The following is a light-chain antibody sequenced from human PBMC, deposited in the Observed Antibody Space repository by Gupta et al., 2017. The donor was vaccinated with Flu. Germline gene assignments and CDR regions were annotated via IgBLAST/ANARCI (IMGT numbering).Light chain of an antibody. CDR1: SSDVGGYNY. CDR2: DMS. V-gene: IGLV2-14*01. CDR3: RSDTNSNNLV. Sequence: QPALTQPPSVSGSPGQSITNTCTGTSSDVGGYNYVSWYQQHPGKAHKPMFCDMSKRPAGLASRLSGSKSGNAASLTISAHAEEYEADYYGRSDTNSNNLVFGGGTKQTVL. J-gene: IGLJ3*02.